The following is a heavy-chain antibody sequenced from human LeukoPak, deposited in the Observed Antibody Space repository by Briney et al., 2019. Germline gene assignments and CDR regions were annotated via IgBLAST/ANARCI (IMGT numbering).Heavy chain of an antibody. V-gene: IGHV4-59*01. CDR2: IYYSGST. D-gene: IGHD1-26*01. CDR1: GGSISSYY. Sequence: SETLSLTCTVSGGSISSYYWSWIRQPPGKGLEWIGYIYYSGSTNYNPSLKSRVTMSVDTSKNQFSLKLSSVTAADTAVYYCARGIVGATRGNDYWGQGTLVTVSS. CDR3: ARGIVGATRGNDY. J-gene: IGHJ4*02.